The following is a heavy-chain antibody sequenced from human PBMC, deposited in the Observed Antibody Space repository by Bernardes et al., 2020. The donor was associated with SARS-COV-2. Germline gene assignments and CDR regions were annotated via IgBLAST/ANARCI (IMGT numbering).Heavy chain of an antibody. V-gene: IGHV3-9*01. Sequence: GGSLRLSCAASGFTFDDYAMHWVRQAPGKGLEWVSGISWNSGSIGYADSVKGRFTISRDNAKNSLYLQMNSLRAEDTALYYCAKDLSIAAAGTYYYGMDVWGQGTTVTVSS. CDR1: GFTFDDYA. D-gene: IGHD6-13*01. J-gene: IGHJ6*02. CDR2: ISWNSGSI. CDR3: AKDLSIAAAGTYYYGMDV.